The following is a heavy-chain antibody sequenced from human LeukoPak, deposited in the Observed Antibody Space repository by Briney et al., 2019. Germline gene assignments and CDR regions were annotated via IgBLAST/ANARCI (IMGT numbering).Heavy chain of an antibody. V-gene: IGHV4-59*01. CDR2: IYYSGST. Sequence: SETLSLTCTVSGGSLSSYYWSWIRQPPGKGLEWIGYIYYSGSTNYNPSLKSRVTISVDTSKNQFSLKLSSVTAADTAVYHCARVVGGSTYYFDYWGQGTLVTVSS. CDR1: GGSLSSYY. D-gene: IGHD3-10*01. J-gene: IGHJ4*02. CDR3: ARVVGGSTYYFDY.